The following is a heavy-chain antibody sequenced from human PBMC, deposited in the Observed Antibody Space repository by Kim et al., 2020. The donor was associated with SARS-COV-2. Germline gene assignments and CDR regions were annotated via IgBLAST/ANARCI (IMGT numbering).Heavy chain of an antibody. CDR1: GGSISSYY. CDR3: AREYYDILTGYYPYYFDY. CDR2: IYYSGST. Sequence: SETLSLTSTVSGGSISSYYWSWIRQPPGKGLEWIGYIYYSGSTNYNPSLKSRVTISVDTSKNQFSLKLSSVTAADTAVYYCAREYYDILTGYYPYYFDYWGQGTLVTVSS. V-gene: IGHV4-59*13. D-gene: IGHD3-9*01. J-gene: IGHJ4*02.